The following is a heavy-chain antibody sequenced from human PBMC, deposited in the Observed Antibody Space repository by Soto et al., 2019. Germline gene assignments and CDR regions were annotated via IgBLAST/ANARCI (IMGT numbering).Heavy chain of an antibody. D-gene: IGHD6-19*01. V-gene: IGHV3-30*18. Sequence: QVQLVESGGGVVQPGRSLRLSCAASGFTFSSYGMHWVRQAPGRGLEWVAVISYDGSNKYYADSVKGRFTISRDNSKNTLYLQMNSLRAEDTDEYYCAKDLGPFYSSGWYYFDYWGQETLVTVSS. J-gene: IGHJ4*02. CDR3: AKDLGPFYSSGWYYFDY. CDR1: GFTFSSYG. CDR2: ISYDGSNK.